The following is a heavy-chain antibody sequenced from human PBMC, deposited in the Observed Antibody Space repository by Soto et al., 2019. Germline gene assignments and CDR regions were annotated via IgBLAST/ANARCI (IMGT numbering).Heavy chain of an antibody. CDR2: VFESGAT. CDR3: XXGXAGTTNDN. D-gene: IGHD3-22*01. V-gene: IGHV4-4*02. Sequence: QVQLHESGPRVVKSSGTLSLTCDFSSDSISGPDWWSWVRQSPGKGLEWIGEVFESGATNYDPSLTSRVTIXVEXXXXXXXXXXXXXXXXXXXXXXXXXGXAGTTNDNWDQGTLVIVSS. J-gene: IGHJ4*02. CDR1: SDSISGPDW.